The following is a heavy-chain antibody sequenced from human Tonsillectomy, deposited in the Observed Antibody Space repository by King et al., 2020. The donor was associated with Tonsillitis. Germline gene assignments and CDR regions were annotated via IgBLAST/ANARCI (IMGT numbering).Heavy chain of an antibody. V-gene: IGHV4-59*08. J-gene: IGHJ3*01. D-gene: IGHD3-9*01. CDR2: ISNTGST. Sequence: VQLQESGPGLVKPSETLSLTCTVSGGSISSYYWSWIRQPPGKGLEWIGYISNTGSTNSNPSFKSRDTLSADTSKNHFSLKLSSVTAADTAVYYCARHAPTYYDFLTASPRGAFDLWGQGTMVTVSS. CDR1: GGSISSYY. CDR3: ARHAPTYYDFLTASPRGAFDL.